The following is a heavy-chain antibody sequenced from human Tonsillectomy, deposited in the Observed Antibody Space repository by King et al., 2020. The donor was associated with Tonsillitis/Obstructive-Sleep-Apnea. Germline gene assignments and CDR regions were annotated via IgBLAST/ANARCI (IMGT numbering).Heavy chain of an antibody. CDR2: IYPGDSDT. CDR3: ARGGDFWSGYYNRNWFDP. D-gene: IGHD3-3*01. V-gene: IGHV5-51*01. CDR1: GYSFTSYW. Sequence: QLVQSGAEVKKPGESLKISCKGSGYSFTSYWIGWVRQMPGKGLEWMGIIYPGDSDTRYSPSFQGQVTISADKSISTAYLQWSRLKASDTDMYYCARGGDFWSGYYNRNWFDPWGQGTLVTVSS. J-gene: IGHJ5*02.